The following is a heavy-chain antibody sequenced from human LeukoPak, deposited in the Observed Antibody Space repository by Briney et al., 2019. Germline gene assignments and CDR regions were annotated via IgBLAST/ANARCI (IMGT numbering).Heavy chain of an antibody. J-gene: IGHJ4*02. Sequence: ASVKVSCKASGYTFTSYYMHWVRQAPGQGLEWMRIINPSGGSTSYAQKFQGRVTMTRDTSTSTVYMELSSLRSEDTAVYYCARDKSRGYSYGYHDYWGQGTLVTVSS. CDR1: GYTFTSYY. CDR3: ARDKSRGYSYGYHDY. CDR2: INPSGGST. V-gene: IGHV1-46*01. D-gene: IGHD5-18*01.